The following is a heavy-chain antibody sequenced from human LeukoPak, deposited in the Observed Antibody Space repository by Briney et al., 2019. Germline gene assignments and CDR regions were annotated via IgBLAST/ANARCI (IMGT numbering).Heavy chain of an antibody. Sequence: GASVKVSCKASGYTFTSYGISWVRQAPGQGLEWMGWISAYNGNTNYAQKLQGRVTMTTDTSTSTAYMELRSLRSDDTAVYYCARDFQLWFGESLPPGWFDPWGQGTLVTVSS. CDR1: GYTFTSYG. J-gene: IGHJ5*02. CDR3: ARDFQLWFGESLPPGWFDP. D-gene: IGHD3-10*01. CDR2: ISAYNGNT. V-gene: IGHV1-18*01.